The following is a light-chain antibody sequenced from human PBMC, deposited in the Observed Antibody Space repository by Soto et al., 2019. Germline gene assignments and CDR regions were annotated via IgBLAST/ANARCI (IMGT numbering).Light chain of an antibody. V-gene: IGKV1-33*01. CDR3: QQYVNLVT. CDR1: QDISNR. J-gene: IGKJ4*01. CDR2: DAS. Sequence: DIQMTQSPSSLSASVGDRVTITCQASQDISNRLNWYQQKPGKAPKLLINDASNVEAGVPSRFSGSGSGTEFTFTISSLQPEDSATYYCQQYVNLVTFGGGTKLEIK.